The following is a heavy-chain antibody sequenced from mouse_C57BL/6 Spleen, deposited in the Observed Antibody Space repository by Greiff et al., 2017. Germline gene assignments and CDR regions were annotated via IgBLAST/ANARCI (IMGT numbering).Heavy chain of an antibody. V-gene: IGHV5-9-1*02. CDR1: GFTFSSYA. J-gene: IGHJ3*01. CDR3: TRDDYEAWFAY. D-gene: IGHD2-4*01. CDR2: ISSGGDYI. Sequence: DVHLVESGEGLVKPGGSLKLSCAASGFTFSSYAMSWVRQTPEKRLEWVAYISSGGDYIYYADTVKGRFTISRDNARNTLYLQMSSLKSEDTAMYYCTRDDYEAWFAYWGQGTLVTVSA.